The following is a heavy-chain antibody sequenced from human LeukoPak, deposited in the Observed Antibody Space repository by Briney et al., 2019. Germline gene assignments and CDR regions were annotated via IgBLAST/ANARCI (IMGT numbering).Heavy chain of an antibody. CDR1: GFTFRNYW. J-gene: IGHJ4*02. CDR3: AKDRATSIGARGFDF. Sequence: GGSLRLSCAASGFTFRNYWMHWVRQAPGKGLVWVSRIDIDGSSTTYADSVKGRFTISRDNSKNTLYLQMHSLRAEDTAEYYCAKDRATSIGARGFDFWGQGTLVTVSS. CDR2: IDIDGSST. V-gene: IGHV3-74*01. D-gene: IGHD6-6*01.